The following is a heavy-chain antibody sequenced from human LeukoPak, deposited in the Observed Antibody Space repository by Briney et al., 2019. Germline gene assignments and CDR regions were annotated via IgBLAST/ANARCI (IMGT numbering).Heavy chain of an antibody. J-gene: IGHJ4*02. V-gene: IGHV3-33*08. CDR3: ARDRIGKYSIDY. CDR1: GFTFSNFG. Sequence: PGGSLRLSCVASGFTFSNFGLNWVRPAPGKGLEWVAFISDNGLRTYYLESVKGLFTISRDDSKNTLYLQMNSLRVEDTAVYYCARDRIGKYSIDYWGQGTVVTVSS. CDR2: ISDNGLRT. D-gene: IGHD2-15*01.